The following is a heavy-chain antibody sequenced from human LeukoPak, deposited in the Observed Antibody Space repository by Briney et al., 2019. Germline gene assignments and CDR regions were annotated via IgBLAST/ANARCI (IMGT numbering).Heavy chain of an antibody. CDR2: IYYSGST. Sequence: RPSETLSLTCTVSGGSISNSYWSWIRQPPGKGLEWIGYIYYSGSTNCNPSLKSRVTISVDTSKNQFSLKLSSATAADTAVYYCARHVQGGYSYGYFAFDIWGQGTMVTVSS. CDR1: GGSISNSY. V-gene: IGHV4-59*08. J-gene: IGHJ3*02. CDR3: ARHVQGGYSYGYFAFDI. D-gene: IGHD5-18*01.